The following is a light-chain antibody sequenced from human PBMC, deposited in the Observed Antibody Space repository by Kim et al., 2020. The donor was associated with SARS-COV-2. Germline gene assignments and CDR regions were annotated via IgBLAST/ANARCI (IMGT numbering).Light chain of an antibody. CDR3: SSYTSSSTWV. J-gene: IGLJ3*02. CDR1: SIDVGGYNY. Sequence: SELTQPASVSGSPGQSITISCTGTSIDVGGYNYVSWYQQYPGKAPKLMIYDVSNRPSGVSNRFSGSKSGNTASLTISGLQAEDEADYYCSSYTSSSTWV. CDR2: DVS. V-gene: IGLV2-14*03.